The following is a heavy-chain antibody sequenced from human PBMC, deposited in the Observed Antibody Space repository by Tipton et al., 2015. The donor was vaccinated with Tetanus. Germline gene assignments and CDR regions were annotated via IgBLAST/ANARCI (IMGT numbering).Heavy chain of an antibody. CDR3: ARGGADYYDSSGYSRRNAFDI. D-gene: IGHD3-22*01. Sequence: TLSLTCAVYGGSFSGYYWSWIRQPPGKGLEWIGEINHSGSTNYNPSLKSRVTISVDTSKNQFSLKLSSVTAADTAVYYCARGGADYYDSSGYSRRNAFDIWGQGTMVTVSS. CDR1: GGSFSGYY. CDR2: INHSGST. V-gene: IGHV4-34*01. J-gene: IGHJ3*02.